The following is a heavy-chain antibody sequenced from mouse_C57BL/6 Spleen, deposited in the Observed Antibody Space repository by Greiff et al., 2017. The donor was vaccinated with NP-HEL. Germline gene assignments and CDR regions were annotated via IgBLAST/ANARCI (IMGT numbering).Heavy chain of an antibody. D-gene: IGHD3-3*01. CDR2: INYSGST. J-gene: IGHJ2*01. CDR3: ARVRRDGGYFDY. V-gene: IGHV3-8*01. CDR1: GYSITSDY. Sequence: EVKLQESGPGLAKPSQTLSLTCSVTGYSITSDYWNWIRKFPGNKLEYMGYINYSGSTYYNPSLKSRISITRDTSTNQYYLQLSSVTTEDTATYYCARVRRDGGYFDYWGQGTTLTVSS.